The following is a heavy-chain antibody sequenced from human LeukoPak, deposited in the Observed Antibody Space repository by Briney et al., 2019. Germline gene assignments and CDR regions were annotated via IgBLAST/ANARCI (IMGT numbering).Heavy chain of an antibody. CDR1: GGSFSGYY. V-gene: IGHV4-34*01. Sequence: SETLSLTCAVYGGSFSGYYWSWIRQPPGKGLEWIGEINHSGSTNYNPSLKSRVTISVDTSKNQFSLKLSSVTAADTAVYYCATHRDYFDYWGQGTLVTVSS. D-gene: IGHD1-14*01. CDR3: ATHRDYFDY. J-gene: IGHJ4*02. CDR2: INHSGST.